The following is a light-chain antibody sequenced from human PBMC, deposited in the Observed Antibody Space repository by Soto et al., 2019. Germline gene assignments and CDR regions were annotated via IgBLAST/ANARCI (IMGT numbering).Light chain of an antibody. CDR2: EGS. CDR1: SNDVGNYNL. V-gene: IGLV2-23*01. CDR3: CSYAGSRSGV. J-gene: IGLJ3*02. Sequence: QSALTQPASVSGSPGQSITMSCTGTSNDVGNYNLVSWYQQHPGKAPKLMIYEGSKRPSGVSNRFSGSKSGNTASLTISGPQAEDESDYYCCSYAGSRSGVFGGGTKLTVL.